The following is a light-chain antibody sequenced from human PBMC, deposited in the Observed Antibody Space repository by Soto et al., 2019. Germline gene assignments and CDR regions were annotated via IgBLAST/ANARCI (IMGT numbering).Light chain of an antibody. Sequence: DIQMAQYPSSQSASVGDRVTITCQASQNINNYLNWYQQKPGRAPKLLIYDASNLEAGVPSRFRGSGSGTDFTFTISRLQPEDIATYYCQQYENLPTFGQGTRLEI. J-gene: IGKJ5*01. CDR3: QQYENLPT. CDR2: DAS. V-gene: IGKV1-33*01. CDR1: QNINNY.